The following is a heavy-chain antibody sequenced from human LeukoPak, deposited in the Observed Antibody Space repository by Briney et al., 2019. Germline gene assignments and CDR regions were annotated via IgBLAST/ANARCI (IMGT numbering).Heavy chain of an antibody. CDR2: ISGSGGST. D-gene: IGHD6-13*01. J-gene: IGHJ6*03. Sequence: GGSLRLSCAASGFTFSSYAMSWARQAPGKGLEWVSAISGSGGSTYYADSVKGRFTISRDISKNTLYLQMNSLRAEDTAVYYCAKGGAAAGTGYYYYYYMDVWGKGTTVTVSS. CDR3: AKGGAAAGTGYYYYYYMDV. V-gene: IGHV3-23*01. CDR1: GFTFSSYA.